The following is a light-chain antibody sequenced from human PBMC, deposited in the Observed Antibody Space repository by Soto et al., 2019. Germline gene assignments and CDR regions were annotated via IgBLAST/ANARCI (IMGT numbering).Light chain of an antibody. Sequence: EIVLTQSPGTLSLSPGERGALSCRASQSVTSTYLIWYQQKTGQAPTLLIYGASSRATGVPDRFSGGGSGTDFTLTISRLEPEDFAVYYCQHFVNSLTWTFGQGTKVDIK. V-gene: IGKV3-20*01. J-gene: IGKJ1*01. CDR1: QSVTSTY. CDR2: GAS. CDR3: QHFVNSLTWT.